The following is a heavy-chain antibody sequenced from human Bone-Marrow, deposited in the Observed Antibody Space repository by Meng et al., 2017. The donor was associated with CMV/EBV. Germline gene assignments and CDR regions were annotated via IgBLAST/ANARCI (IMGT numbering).Heavy chain of an antibody. Sequence: GGSLRLSCTVSGGSISSYYWSWIRQPPGKGLEWVSAISGSGGSTYYADSVKGRFTISRDNSKNTLYLQMNSLRAEDTAVYYCARSNYDFWRGHPYPDYWGQGTLVTVSS. CDR1: GGSISSYY. CDR2: ISGSGGST. D-gene: IGHD3-3*01. J-gene: IGHJ4*02. V-gene: IGHV3-23*01. CDR3: ARSNYDFWRGHPYPDY.